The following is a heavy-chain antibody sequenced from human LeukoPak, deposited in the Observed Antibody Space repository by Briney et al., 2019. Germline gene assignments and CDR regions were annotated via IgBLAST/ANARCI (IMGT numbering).Heavy chain of an antibody. CDR3: ARDAIVGATHWFDP. J-gene: IGHJ5*02. CDR2: IIPIFGTA. D-gene: IGHD1-26*01. CDR1: GGTFSSYA. V-gene: IGHV1-69*13. Sequence: ASVKVSCKASGGTFSSYAISWVRQAPGQGLEWMGGIIPIFGTANYAQKFQGRVTITADESTSTAYMELSSLRSEDTAVYYCARDAIVGATHWFDPWGQGTLVTVSS.